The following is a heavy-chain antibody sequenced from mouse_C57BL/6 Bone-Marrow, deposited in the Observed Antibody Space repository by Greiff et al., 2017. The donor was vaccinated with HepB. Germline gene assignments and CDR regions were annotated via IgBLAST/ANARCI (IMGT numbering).Heavy chain of an antibody. CDR2: INTGGTYT. D-gene: IGHD2-14*01. Sequence: DVKLVESGGDLVRPGGSLKLSCAASGFTFSTSGMSWVRQTPDKRLEWVATINTGGTYTYYADSVRGRFTISKDSAKNTLFLLMNSLKSEDSAIYYCTRDRFDYYFDYWGQGTTHTVSS. V-gene: IGHV5-6*02. CDR1: GFTFSTSG. J-gene: IGHJ2*01. CDR3: TRDRFDYYFDY.